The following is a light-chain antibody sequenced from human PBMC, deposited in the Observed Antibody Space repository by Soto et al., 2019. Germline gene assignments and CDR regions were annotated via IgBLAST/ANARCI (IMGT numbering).Light chain of an antibody. J-gene: IGKJ1*01. CDR2: EAS. CDR1: QSISGS. CDR3: QQDNGYWT. Sequence: DIQMTQSPSTLSSSVGDRVTITCRASQSISGSLAWYQQKPGKAPNLLIYEASNLKSGVPSRFSGSGSGTEYTLTISSLQPDDSVSYYCQQDNGYWTFGQGTRVEIK. V-gene: IGKV1-5*03.